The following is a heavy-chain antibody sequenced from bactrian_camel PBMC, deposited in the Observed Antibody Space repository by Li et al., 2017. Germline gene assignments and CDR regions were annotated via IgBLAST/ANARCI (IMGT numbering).Heavy chain of an antibody. CDR1: GYITSSFC. D-gene: IGHD6*01. Sequence: HVQLVESGGGLVQPGGSLRLTCAAAGYITSSFCLGWFRQVPGNGREGVAAIDRDGTTKYAESVKGRFTISKDSAKRILYLQMNNLKPEDTAMYYCAADSALVPCPYGNAYYNGHWGQGTQVTVS. CDR2: IDRDGTT. CDR3: AADSALVPCPYGNAYYNGH. V-gene: IGHV3S53*01. J-gene: IGHJ4*01.